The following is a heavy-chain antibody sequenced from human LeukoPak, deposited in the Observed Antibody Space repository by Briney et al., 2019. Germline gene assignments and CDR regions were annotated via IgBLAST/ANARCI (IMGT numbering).Heavy chain of an antibody. CDR1: GFNFNTYA. Sequence: GGSLRLSCAASGFNFNTYAMHWVRQAPGKGLEWVAFMQFDESDEKYANSVKGRFTISRDNSKNTLYLQMNSLRAEDTAVYYCAKWRGGYYDFWSGYPNWFDPWGQGTLVTVSS. CDR3: AKWRGGYYDFWSGYPNWFDP. J-gene: IGHJ5*02. V-gene: IGHV3-30*02. CDR2: MQFDESDE. D-gene: IGHD3-3*01.